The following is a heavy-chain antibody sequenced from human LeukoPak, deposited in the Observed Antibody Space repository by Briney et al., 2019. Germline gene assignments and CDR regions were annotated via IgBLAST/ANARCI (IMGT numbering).Heavy chain of an antibody. CDR2: IYDSAST. V-gene: IGHV4-59*01. J-gene: IGHJ4*02. D-gene: IGHD4-11*01. CDR3: ARARLPVYYFDY. Sequence: SETLSLTCTVSGGSISNYYWSWIRQPPGKGLEWIGYIYDSASTNYNPSLKSRLTMSVDTSKNQFSLKLISVTAADTAVYYCARARLPVYYFDYWGQGTLVTVSS. CDR1: GGSISNYY.